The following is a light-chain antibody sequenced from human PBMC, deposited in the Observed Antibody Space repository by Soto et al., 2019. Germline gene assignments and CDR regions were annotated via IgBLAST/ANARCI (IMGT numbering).Light chain of an antibody. V-gene: IGLV1-44*01. CDR3: AAWDDSLNGFA. J-gene: IGLJ1*01. CDR2: SNN. Sequence: QSVLTQPPSASGTPGQRVAISCSGNSSNIGSNPVNWYQQLPGTAPKHLIYSNNQQPSGVPDRFSGSKSGTSASLAISGLQSDDEAAYYCAAWDDSLNGFAFGTGTKLT. CDR1: SSNIGSNP.